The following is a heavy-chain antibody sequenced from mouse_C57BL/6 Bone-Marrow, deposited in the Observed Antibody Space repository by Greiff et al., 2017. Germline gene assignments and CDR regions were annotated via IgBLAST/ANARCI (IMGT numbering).Heavy chain of an antibody. CDR1: GYTFTSYW. V-gene: IGHV1-69*01. D-gene: IGHD1-1*01. CDR2: IDPSDSYT. CDR3: AREEFITTVVAPYYYAMDY. Sequence: QVQLQQPGAELVMPGASVKLSCKASGYTFTSYWMHWVKQRPGQGLEWIGEIDPSDSYTNYNQKFKGKSTLTVDKSSSTANMQLSSLTSEDSAVYYCAREEFITTVVAPYYYAMDYWGQGTSVTVSS. J-gene: IGHJ4*01.